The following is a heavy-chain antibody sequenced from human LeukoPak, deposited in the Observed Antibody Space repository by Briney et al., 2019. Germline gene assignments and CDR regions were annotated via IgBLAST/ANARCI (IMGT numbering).Heavy chain of an antibody. J-gene: IGHJ4*02. Sequence: SETLSLTCTVSGGSISSYYWSWIRQPAGKGLEWIGRIYTSGSTNYNPSLKSRVTMSVDTSKNQFSLKLSSVTAADTAEYYCARDYCSGGSCYRAPGPFDYWGQGTLVTVSS. CDR2: IYTSGST. V-gene: IGHV4-4*07. CDR1: GGSISSYY. D-gene: IGHD2-15*01. CDR3: ARDYCSGGSCYRAPGPFDY.